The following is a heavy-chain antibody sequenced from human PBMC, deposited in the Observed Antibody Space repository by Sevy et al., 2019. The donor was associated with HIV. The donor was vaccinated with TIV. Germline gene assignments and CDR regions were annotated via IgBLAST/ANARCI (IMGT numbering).Heavy chain of an antibody. D-gene: IGHD2-15*01. J-gene: IGHJ5*02. V-gene: IGHV1-24*01. CDR1: GYTLTKLS. Sequence: ASVKVSCKVSGYTLTKLSIHWVRQAPGKGLEWMGNSDPQHGETIYAQNFQGRVTRTEDTSTDTAFMELSSLTSEDTALYYCAIVGFRYFSGSSVYQGDWFDPWGQGTLVTVSS. CDR2: SDPQHGET. CDR3: AIVGFRYFSGSSVYQGDWFDP.